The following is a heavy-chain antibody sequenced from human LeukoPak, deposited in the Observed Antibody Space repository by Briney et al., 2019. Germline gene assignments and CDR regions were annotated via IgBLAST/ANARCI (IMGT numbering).Heavy chain of an antibody. J-gene: IGHJ3*02. V-gene: IGHV3-30*02. CDR2: IRYDGSNK. CDR1: GFTFSSYG. Sequence: GGSLRLSCAASGFTFSSYGMHWVRQAPGKGLEWVAFIRYDGSNKYYADSVKGRFTISRDNSKNTLYLQMNSLRVEDTAVYYCAKSSDYYDSRGGAFDIWGQGTMVTVSS. CDR3: AKSSDYYDSRGGAFDI. D-gene: IGHD3-22*01.